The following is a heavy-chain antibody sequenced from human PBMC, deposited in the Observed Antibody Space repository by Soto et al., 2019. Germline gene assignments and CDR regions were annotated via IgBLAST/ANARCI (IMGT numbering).Heavy chain of an antibody. D-gene: IGHD1-26*01. J-gene: IGHJ3*01. CDR2: ITASGGLT. CDR1: GFRFESHA. Sequence: DVQLLESGGGLVQPGGSLRLSCLVSGFRFESHAMNWVRQAPGRGLEWVSRITASGGLTDYADSVKGRFTVSRDNSKNTLYLQINSLRVDDTAISYCARDSGTYRFDAFDVWGQGTMVTVSS. CDR3: ARDSGTYRFDAFDV. V-gene: IGHV3-23*01.